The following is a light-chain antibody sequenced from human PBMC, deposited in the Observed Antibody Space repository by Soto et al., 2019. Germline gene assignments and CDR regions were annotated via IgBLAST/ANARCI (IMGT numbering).Light chain of an antibody. CDR3: QQYGSLPIT. Sequence: ILMTQSPGTLSVSPGERVTLSCWASQSVGNNLAWHQQKPGQAPRLLIYGASTRATGFPARFSGSGSGTDFTLTINRLASEDFAVYCCQQYGSLPITFGQGTRLEIK. V-gene: IGKV3-15*01. CDR1: QSVGNN. J-gene: IGKJ5*01. CDR2: GAS.